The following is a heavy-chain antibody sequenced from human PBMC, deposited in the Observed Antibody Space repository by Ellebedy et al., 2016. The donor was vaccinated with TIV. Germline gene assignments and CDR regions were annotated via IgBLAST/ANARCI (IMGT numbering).Heavy chain of an antibody. V-gene: IGHV4-59*01. D-gene: IGHD3-10*01. CDR3: ARDGVEDYFDY. Sequence: MPSETLSLTCSVSGVSISDYYWSWIRQPPGQGLEWIGYVSHTGSTNYNPSLRSRVTLAVDTPKNEFSLKLSSVTTADTAIYYCARDGVEDYFDYWGQGLLVTVSS. CDR1: GVSISDYY. J-gene: IGHJ4*02. CDR2: VSHTGST.